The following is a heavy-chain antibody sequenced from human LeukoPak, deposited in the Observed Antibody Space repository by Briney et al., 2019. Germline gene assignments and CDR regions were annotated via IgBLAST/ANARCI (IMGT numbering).Heavy chain of an antibody. CDR1: GCTFSSYS. CDR3: ARDLDYCERFDY. D-gene: IGHD4-17*01. Sequence: PGGSLTLSCAVSGCTFSSYSMNWVRQAPGKGLEWVAVITYDGSNNYYADSVKGRFTISRDNSKNTLYLQMNSLRAEDTAGYYCARDLDYCERFDYWGQGTLVTVSS. CDR2: ITYDGSNN. J-gene: IGHJ4*02. V-gene: IGHV3-30*04.